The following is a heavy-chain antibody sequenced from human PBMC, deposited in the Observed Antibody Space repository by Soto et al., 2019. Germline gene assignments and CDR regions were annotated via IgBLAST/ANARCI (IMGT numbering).Heavy chain of an antibody. Sequence: ASVKVSWKASGYTFTSYGISWVRQAPGQGLEWMGWISAYNGNTNYAQKLQGRVTMTTDTSTGTAYMELRSLRSDDTAVYYCALDRFYVGHPNLLAHCGQRTPVTGSS. CDR3: ALDRFYVGHPNLLAH. CDR2: ISAYNGNT. CDR1: GYTFTSYG. J-gene: IGHJ5*02. V-gene: IGHV1-18*01. D-gene: IGHD1-26*01.